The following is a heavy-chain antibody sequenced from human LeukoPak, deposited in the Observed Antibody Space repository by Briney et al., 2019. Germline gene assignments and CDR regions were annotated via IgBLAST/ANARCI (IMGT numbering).Heavy chain of an antibody. V-gene: IGHV3-48*04. CDR2: ITGSGRTA. D-gene: IGHD6-19*01. J-gene: IGHJ5*02. CDR3: ARELRGSGFDP. CDR1: GFTFSTYS. Sequence: PGGSLRLSCAASGFTFSTYSMNWVRQAPGKGLEWVSYITGSGRTAEYADSVKGRFTISRDSARNSLYLQMNSLRVEDTSIYYCARELRGSGFDPWGQGTQVTVSS.